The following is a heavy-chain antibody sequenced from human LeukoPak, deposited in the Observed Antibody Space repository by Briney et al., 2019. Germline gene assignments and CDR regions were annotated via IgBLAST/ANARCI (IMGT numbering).Heavy chain of an antibody. CDR2: INSDGSST. CDR1: RFTFSSYW. J-gene: IGHJ4*02. D-gene: IGHD6-13*01. CDR3: ARQVGGGYLAGIFDY. Sequence: PGWSLTLSPAASRFTFSSYWMLWVPQTPWKELVWVSRINSDGSSTNYADSVKGRFTISRDNAKNRLYLQMNSLRAEDPAVYHCARQVGGGYLAGIFDYWGQGTLVTVSS. V-gene: IGHV3-74*01.